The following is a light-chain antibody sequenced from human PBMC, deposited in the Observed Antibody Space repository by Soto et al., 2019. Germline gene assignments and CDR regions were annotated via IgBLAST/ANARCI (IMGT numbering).Light chain of an antibody. CDR2: EGS. Sequence: QSALTQPASVSGSPGQSITISCTGTSSDVGSYNLVSWYQQHPGKAPKFLIYEGSKRPSGVSNRFSGSKSGNTASLTISGLQAEDEADYYCCSYTDRQSYLFGTGTKLTVL. V-gene: IGLV2-23*01. CDR3: CSYTDRQSYL. CDR1: SSDVGSYNL. J-gene: IGLJ1*01.